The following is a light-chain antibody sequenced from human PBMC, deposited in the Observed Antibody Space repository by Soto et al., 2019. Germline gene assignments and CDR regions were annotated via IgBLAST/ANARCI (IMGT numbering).Light chain of an antibody. J-gene: IGKJ1*01. V-gene: IGKV4-1*01. Sequence: DIVMTQSPDSLAVSLGETATINCKASQSVLYSSNNKNYLAWYQQKPGQPPKLLIYWASTREPGVPDRFSGSGSGTDFTLTISSLQAEDVAVYYCQQYYRPWTFGQGTKVEIK. CDR2: WAS. CDR1: QSVLYSSNNKNY. CDR3: QQYYRPWT.